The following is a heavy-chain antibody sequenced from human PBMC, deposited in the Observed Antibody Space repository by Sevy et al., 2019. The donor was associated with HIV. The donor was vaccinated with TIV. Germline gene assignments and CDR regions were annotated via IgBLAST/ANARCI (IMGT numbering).Heavy chain of an antibody. J-gene: IGHJ4*02. CDR3: AREGYYDYIWGSYRYFNDY. Sequence: ETLSLTCAVYGGSFSGYYWSWIRQPPGKGLEWVAHIKQDGSEKHYVDSVKGRFTISRDNSKNSVYLQMNSLRAEDTAVYFCAREGYYDYIWGSYRYFNDYWGQGTLVTVSS. V-gene: IGHV3-7*03. CDR2: IKQDGSEK. D-gene: IGHD3-16*02. CDR1: GGSFSGYY.